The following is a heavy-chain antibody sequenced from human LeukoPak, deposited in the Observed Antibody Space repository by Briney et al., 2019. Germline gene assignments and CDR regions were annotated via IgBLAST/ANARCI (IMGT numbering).Heavy chain of an antibody. J-gene: IGHJ4*02. CDR3: AKDQKWGAADYYFDS. CDR1: GFTLSSYA. V-gene: IGHV3-30*18. D-gene: IGHD6-13*01. CDR2: ISTDGKDK. Sequence: GGSLRLSCAASGFTLSSYAMHWVRQAPGKGLEWVTVISTDGKDKKYVDSVKGRFAISRDNSKNTLDLQMNSLRAEDTAVYYCAKDQKWGAADYYFDSWGQGTLVTVSS.